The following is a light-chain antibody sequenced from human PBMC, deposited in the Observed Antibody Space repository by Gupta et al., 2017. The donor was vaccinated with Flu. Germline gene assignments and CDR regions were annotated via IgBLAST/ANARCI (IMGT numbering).Light chain of an antibody. CDR2: KAS. CDR1: QSISSR. Sequence: DTQMTQSPYTLSASVGDRVTITCRASQSISSRLAWYQQKPGEAPKLLLYKASRVESAVPSPFSCSGSGTEFTLTISIRQLDPFATSYCQQKNSPPWTFGQGTKVEIK. CDR3: QQKNSPPWT. J-gene: IGKJ1*01. V-gene: IGKV1-5*03.